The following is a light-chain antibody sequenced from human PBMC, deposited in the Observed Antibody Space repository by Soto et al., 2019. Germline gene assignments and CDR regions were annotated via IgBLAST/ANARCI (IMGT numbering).Light chain of an antibody. CDR3: QQYGSSPPT. V-gene: IGKV3-20*01. CDR2: GAS. J-gene: IGKJ1*01. Sequence: EMVLTQSPGTLSLSPGERATLSCRASQSVSSSYLAWYQQKAGQAPRLLIYGASSRATGIPDKFSGSGSGTDLTLTISRLETEDFAVYYCQQYGSSPPTFGQGTKVDIK. CDR1: QSVSSSY.